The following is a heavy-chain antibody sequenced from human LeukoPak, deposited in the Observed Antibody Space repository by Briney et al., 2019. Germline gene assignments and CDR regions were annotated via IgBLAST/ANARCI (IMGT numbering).Heavy chain of an antibody. D-gene: IGHD3-10*01. CDR3: ARKNYYGSGSRRWFDP. J-gene: IGHJ5*02. V-gene: IGHV1-18*01. CDR1: GYTFTSYG. Sequence: GASVKVSCKASGYTFTSYGISWVRRAPGQGLEWMGLISAYNGNTNYAQKLQGRVTMTTDTSTSTAYMELRSLRSDDTAVYYCARKNYYGSGSRRWFDPWGQGTLVTVSS. CDR2: ISAYNGNT.